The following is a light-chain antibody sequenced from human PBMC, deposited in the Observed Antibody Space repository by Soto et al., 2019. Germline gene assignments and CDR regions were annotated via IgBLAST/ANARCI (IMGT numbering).Light chain of an antibody. CDR2: GAS. J-gene: IGKJ5*01. V-gene: IGKV3-20*01. CDR1: QSVSSSY. Sequence: VMTQSPATLSVSPGERATLSCRASQSVSSSYLAWYQQKPGQAPRLLIYGASSRATGIPDRFSGSGSGTDFTLTISRLEPEDFAVYYCQQYGSSLITFGQGTRLEI. CDR3: QQYGSSLIT.